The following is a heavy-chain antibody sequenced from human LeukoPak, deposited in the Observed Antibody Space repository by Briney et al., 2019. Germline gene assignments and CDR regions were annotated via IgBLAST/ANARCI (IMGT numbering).Heavy chain of an antibody. J-gene: IGHJ4*02. V-gene: IGHV4-4*07. CDR2: IYTSGST. CDR1: GGSISSYY. CDR3: ARVLRYFDWLSLHFDY. D-gene: IGHD3-9*01. Sequence: SETLSLTCTVSGGSISSYYWSWIRQPAGKGLEWIGRIYTSGSTNYNPSLKSRVTISVDTSKNQFSLKLSSVTAADTAVYYCARVLRYFDWLSLHFDYWGQGTLVTVSS.